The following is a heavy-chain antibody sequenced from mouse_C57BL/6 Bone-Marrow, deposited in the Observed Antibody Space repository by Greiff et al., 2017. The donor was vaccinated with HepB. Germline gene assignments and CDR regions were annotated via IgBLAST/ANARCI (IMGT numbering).Heavy chain of an antibody. J-gene: IGHJ3*01. Sequence: VKLMESGPGLVQPSQSLSITCTVSGFSLTSYGVHWVRQSPGKGLEWLGVIWSGGSTDHNAAFISRLSISKDNSKCQVFFKMNSLQADDTAIYYCARNPFAYWGQGPLVTVSA. CDR1: GFSLTSYG. CDR3: ARNPFAY. V-gene: IGHV2-2*01. CDR2: IWSGGST.